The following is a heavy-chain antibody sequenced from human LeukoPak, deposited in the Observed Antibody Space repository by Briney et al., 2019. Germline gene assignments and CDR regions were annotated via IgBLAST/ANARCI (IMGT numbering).Heavy chain of an antibody. J-gene: IGHJ4*02. V-gene: IGHV3-21*01. CDR2: ISSSSSYI. CDR3: ARDELWSGSAVGY. CDR1: GFTFSSYT. Sequence: GGSLRLSCAASGFTFSSYTMNWVRQAPGKGLEWVSSISSSSSYIYYADSVKGRFTISRDNAKSSLYLQMNSLRAEDTAVYYCARDELWSGSAVGYWGQGTLVTVSS. D-gene: IGHD3-3*01.